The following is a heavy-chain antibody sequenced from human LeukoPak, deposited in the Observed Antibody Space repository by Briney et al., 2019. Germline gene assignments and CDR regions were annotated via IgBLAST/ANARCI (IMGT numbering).Heavy chain of an antibody. J-gene: IGHJ4*02. CDR2: IKPDGSEK. V-gene: IGHV3-7*01. D-gene: IGHD3-22*01. CDR1: GFPFSTYW. CDR3: AREGYYYDSSGYSLHFDY. Sequence: GGSLRLSCAASGFPFSTYWMSWVRQAPGKGLEWVANIKPDGSEKYYVDSVKGRFTISRDNGKNSLYLQMNSLRAEDTAAYYCAREGYYYDSSGYSLHFDYWGQGTLVTVSS.